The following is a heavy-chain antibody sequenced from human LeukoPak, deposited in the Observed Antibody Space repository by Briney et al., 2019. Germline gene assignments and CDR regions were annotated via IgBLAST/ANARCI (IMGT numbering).Heavy chain of an antibody. D-gene: IGHD1-26*01. CDR2: VYSGGGT. CDR1: GVTLSNYA. CDR3: ARGVGQDAFDI. Sequence: PGGSLRLSCVASGVTLSNYAMSWARHAPGEGLEWVSVVYSGGGTYYADSVKGRFTISRDISKNTLYLQMNSLRVEDTAVYYCARGVGQDAFDIWGQGTMVTVSS. J-gene: IGHJ3*02. V-gene: IGHV3-53*01.